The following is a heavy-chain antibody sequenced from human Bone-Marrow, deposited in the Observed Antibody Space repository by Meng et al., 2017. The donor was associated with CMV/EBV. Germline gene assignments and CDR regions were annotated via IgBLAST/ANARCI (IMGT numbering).Heavy chain of an antibody. D-gene: IGHD1-7*01. Sequence: GESLKISCAASGFTFSSYGMHWVRQAPGKGLEWVAFIRYDGSNKYYADSVKGRFTISRDNSKNTLYLQMNSLRAEDTAVYYCAKMTGTTGRGYYYYGMDVWGQGTTVTVSS. V-gene: IGHV3-30*02. CDR1: GFTFSSYG. CDR3: AKMTGTTGRGYYYYGMDV. CDR2: IRYDGSNK. J-gene: IGHJ6*02.